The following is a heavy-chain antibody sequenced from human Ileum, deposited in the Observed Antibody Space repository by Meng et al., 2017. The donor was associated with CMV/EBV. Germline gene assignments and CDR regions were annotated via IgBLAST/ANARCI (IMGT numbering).Heavy chain of an antibody. V-gene: IGHV1-46*01. Sequence: ASVKVSCKASGYTFSSYHMHWVRQAPGQGLEWMGRINPSGGSTTYAQNFQGRVTMTGDTSTSTVYMELSSLRSEDTAVYYCARGSKAAATKGYAFDIWGQGTMVTVS. CDR3: ARGSKAAATKGYAFDI. J-gene: IGHJ3*02. CDR2: INPSGGST. CDR1: GYTFSSYH. D-gene: IGHD2-15*01.